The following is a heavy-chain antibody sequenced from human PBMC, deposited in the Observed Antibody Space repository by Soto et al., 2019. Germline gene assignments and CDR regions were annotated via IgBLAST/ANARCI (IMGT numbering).Heavy chain of an antibody. J-gene: IGHJ5*02. CDR2: INPNSGNT. CDR3: ARGIKYGDYSRWFDP. CDR1: GYTFPSYD. V-gene: IGHV1-8*01. D-gene: IGHD4-17*01. Sequence: QVQLVQSGAEVKKPGASVKVSSKASGYTFPSYDINWVRQPTGQGFEYLGWINPNSGNTGYVKKFQGRVTMTRDTSMSTAYMELNSLRSEDTAVYYCARGIKYGDYSRWFDPWGPGTLVTVSS.